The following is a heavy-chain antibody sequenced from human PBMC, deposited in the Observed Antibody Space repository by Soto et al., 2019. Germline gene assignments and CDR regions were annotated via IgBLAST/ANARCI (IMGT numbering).Heavy chain of an antibody. CDR2: IDYSGNT. J-gene: IGHJ4*02. Sequence: SETLSLTCTVSGGSISRGENYWGWIRQTPGKGLEWIGNIDYSGNTYDNPSLKSRITINADTSKNQFSLQLNSVTPEDTAVYYCARDTPPTSGWYYFDYWGQGTLVTVSS. D-gene: IGHD6-19*01. V-gene: IGHV4-30-4*01. CDR3: ARDTPPTSGWYYFDY. CDR1: GGSISRGENY.